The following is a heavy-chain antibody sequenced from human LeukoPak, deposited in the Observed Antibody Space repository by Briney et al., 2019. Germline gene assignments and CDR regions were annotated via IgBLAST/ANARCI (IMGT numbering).Heavy chain of an antibody. Sequence: GGSLRLSCAASGFTFNSYGMHWVRQAPGKGLEWVAVISYDGSNKYYADSVKGRFTISRDNSKNTLYLQMNSLRAEDTAVYYCAKDLSGSHTYWGQGTLVTVSS. V-gene: IGHV3-30*18. CDR3: AKDLSGSHTY. CDR2: ISYDGSNK. D-gene: IGHD1-26*01. J-gene: IGHJ4*02. CDR1: GFTFNSYG.